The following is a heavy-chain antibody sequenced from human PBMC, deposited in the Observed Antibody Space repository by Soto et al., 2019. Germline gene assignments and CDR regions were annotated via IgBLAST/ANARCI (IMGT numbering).Heavy chain of an antibody. Sequence: GGSLRLSCAASGFTFSSYWMSWVRQAPGKGLEWVANIKQDGSEKYYVDSVKGRFTISRDNAKNSLYLQMNSLRAEDTVVYYCARDLKIAVAGIDYWGQGTLVTVSS. V-gene: IGHV3-7*01. J-gene: IGHJ4*02. D-gene: IGHD6-19*01. CDR2: IKQDGSEK. CDR3: ARDLKIAVAGIDY. CDR1: GFTFSSYW.